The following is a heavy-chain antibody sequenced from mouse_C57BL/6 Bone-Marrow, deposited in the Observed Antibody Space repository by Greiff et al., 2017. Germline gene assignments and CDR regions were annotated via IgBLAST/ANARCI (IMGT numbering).Heavy chain of an antibody. CDR1: GFTFSDAW. CDR3: TRQGSNYVAWFAY. Sequence: DVQLQESGGGLVQPGGSMKLSCAASGFTFSDAWMDWVRQSPEKGLEWVAEIRNKANNHATYYAESVKGRFTISRDDSKSSVYLQMNSLRAEDTGIYYCTRQGSNYVAWFAYWGQGTLVTVSA. D-gene: IGHD2-5*01. J-gene: IGHJ3*01. CDR2: IRNKANNHAT. V-gene: IGHV6-6*01.